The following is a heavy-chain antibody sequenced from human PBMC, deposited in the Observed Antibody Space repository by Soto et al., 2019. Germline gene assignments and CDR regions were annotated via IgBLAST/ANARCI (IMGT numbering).Heavy chain of an antibody. CDR3: ARETISGYCSSTSCYAERFYYYYGMDV. CDR2: MGGSGRST. J-gene: IGHJ6*02. V-gene: IGHV3-23*01. CDR1: GFTFSSYA. D-gene: IGHD2-2*01. Sequence: PGGSLRLSCAASGFTFSSYAMTWVRQAPGKGLEWVSSMGGSGRSTYYTDSVKGRFTIYRDNAKNSLYLQMNSLRAEDTAVYYCARETISGYCSSTSCYAERFYYYYGMDVWGQGTTVTVSS.